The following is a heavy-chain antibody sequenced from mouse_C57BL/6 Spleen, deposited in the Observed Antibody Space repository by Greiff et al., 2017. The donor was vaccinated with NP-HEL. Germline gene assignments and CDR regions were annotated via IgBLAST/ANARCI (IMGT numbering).Heavy chain of an antibody. CDR2: IRYDGSN. CDR3: ARSYGNYCE. J-gene: IGHJ2*01. D-gene: IGHD2-1*01. V-gene: IGHV3-6*01. Sequence: ESGPGLVKPSPSLSLTCSVTGYSITGGYYWNWIRQFPGNKLEWVGYIRYDGSNNYNQSLKNQISITRDQSKNQFFRKLNSVTTEDTATYYCARSYGNYCERGKGTTLTVSS. CDR1: GYSITGGYY.